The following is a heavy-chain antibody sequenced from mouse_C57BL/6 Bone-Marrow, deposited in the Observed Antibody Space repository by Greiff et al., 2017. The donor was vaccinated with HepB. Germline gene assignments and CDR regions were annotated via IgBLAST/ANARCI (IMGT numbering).Heavy chain of an antibody. V-gene: IGHV1-76*01. CDR2: IYPGSGNT. CDR3: ARSNGPFAY. CDR1: GYTFTDYY. Sequence: QVQLKESGAELVRPGASVKLSCKASGYTFTDYYINWVKQRPGQGLEWIARIYPGSGNTYYNEKFKGKATLTAEKSSSTAYMQLSSLTSEDSAVYFCARSNGPFAYWGQGTLVTVSA. J-gene: IGHJ3*01.